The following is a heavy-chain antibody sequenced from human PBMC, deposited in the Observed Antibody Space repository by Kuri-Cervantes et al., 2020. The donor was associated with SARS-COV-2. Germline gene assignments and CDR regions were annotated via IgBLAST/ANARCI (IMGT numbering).Heavy chain of an antibody. CDR3: ARFTEYSSSLLDY. CDR2: IYYSGST. J-gene: IGHJ4*02. V-gene: IGHV4-30-4*08. CDR1: GGSISSGDYY. Sequence: LRLSCTVSGGSISSGDYYWSWIRQPPGKGLEWIGYIYYSGSTYYNPSLKSRVTISVDTSKNQFSLKLSSVTAADTAVYYCARFTEYSSSLLDYWGQGTLVTVSS. D-gene: IGHD6-6*01.